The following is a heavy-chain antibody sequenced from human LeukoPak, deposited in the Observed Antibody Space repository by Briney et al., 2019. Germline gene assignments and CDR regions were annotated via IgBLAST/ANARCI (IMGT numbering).Heavy chain of an antibody. Sequence: SETLSLTCAVSGHFISSGYYWGWIRQPPGKGLEWIGSINHSGSTYYNPSLKSRVTISVNTSKNQFSLKLRSVTAADTAMYYCERPRYCSISSCYYMDVWGNGTTVTVSS. V-gene: IGHV4-38-2*01. J-gene: IGHJ6*03. CDR3: ERPRYCSISSCYYMDV. CDR2: INHSGST. CDR1: GHFISSGYY. D-gene: IGHD2-2*01.